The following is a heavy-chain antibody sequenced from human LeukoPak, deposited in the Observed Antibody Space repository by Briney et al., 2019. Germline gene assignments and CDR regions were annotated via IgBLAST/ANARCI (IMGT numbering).Heavy chain of an antibody. J-gene: IGHJ3*02. CDR2: TYYRSKWYN. V-gene: IGHV6-1*01. CDR3: ARDPPAAGQTLNAFHI. CDR1: GDSVSSNSAT. D-gene: IGHD2-15*01. Sequence: SQTLSLTCAISGDSVSSNSATWNWIRQSPSRGLEWLGRTYYRSKWYNDYAVSVKSRVSIKPDTSKNQFSLQLSSVTPEDTAMYFCARDPPAAGQTLNAFHIWGQGTMVTVSS.